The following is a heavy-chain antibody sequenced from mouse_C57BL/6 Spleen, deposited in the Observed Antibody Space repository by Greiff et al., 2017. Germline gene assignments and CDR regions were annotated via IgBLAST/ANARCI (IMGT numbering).Heavy chain of an antibody. CDR3: TRSYDYDDAMDY. CDR1: GYTFTSYW. V-gene: IGHV1-64*01. D-gene: IGHD2-4*01. J-gene: IGHJ4*01. CDR2: IHPYSGST. Sequence: QVQLQQPGAELVKPGASVKLSCKASGYTFTSYWMHWVKQRPGQGLEWIGMIHPYSGSTNYNETFKSKATLTVDKSSSTAYLQLSSLTSEDSAVYDGTRSYDYDDAMDYWGQGTSVTVSS.